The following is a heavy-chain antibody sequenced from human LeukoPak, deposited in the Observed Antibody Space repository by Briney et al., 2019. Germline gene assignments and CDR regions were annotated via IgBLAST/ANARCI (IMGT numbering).Heavy chain of an antibody. D-gene: IGHD1-26*01. CDR1: GFNFDDYG. CDR2: ISWSGDST. J-gene: IGHJ4*02. CDR3: ARGSGSYSTYFDF. V-gene: IGHV3-20*04. Sequence: LTGGSLRLSCEASGFNFDDYGMTWVRQAPGAGLEWVSGISWSGDSTHYADSVKGRFTISRASAKSSLYLQMSSLRGEDTALYYCARGSGSYSTYFDFGRQRTLVTVSS.